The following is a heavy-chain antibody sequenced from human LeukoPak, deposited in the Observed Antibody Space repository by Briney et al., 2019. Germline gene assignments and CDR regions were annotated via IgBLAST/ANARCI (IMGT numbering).Heavy chain of an antibody. J-gene: IGHJ4*02. V-gene: IGHV3-23*01. CDR3: AKGLRIPSN. CDR2: ITGSGLHT. Sequence: GGSLRLSCAASGFTFSDYGMTWVRQTPGDGLEWVSSITGSGLHTYYVDSVKGRFVISRDNSKTTLYLEMNSLRAEDTAVYYCAKGLRIPSNWGQGIMVTVSS. D-gene: IGHD2-21*01. CDR1: GFTFSDYG.